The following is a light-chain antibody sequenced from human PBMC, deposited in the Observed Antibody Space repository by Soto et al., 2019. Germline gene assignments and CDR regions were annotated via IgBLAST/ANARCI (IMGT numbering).Light chain of an antibody. CDR2: GAS. CDR3: HQYNTGLRT. Sequence: TVMTQSPATLSMSPGDRAALSCRASLNVATNMAWYQQKPGQAPRLLIYGASIRATGVPARFTGSGSGTEFTLTINNLQSEDVAVYYCHQYNTGLRTFGRGTMVEV. CDR1: LNVATN. J-gene: IGKJ4*01. V-gene: IGKV3-15*01.